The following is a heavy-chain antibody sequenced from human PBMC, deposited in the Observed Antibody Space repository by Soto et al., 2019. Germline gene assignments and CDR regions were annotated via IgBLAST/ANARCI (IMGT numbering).Heavy chain of an antibody. CDR3: ARQSSYDSSGYYYDAFDI. CDR2: IYYSGST. V-gene: IGHV4-39*01. J-gene: IGHJ3*02. CDR1: GGSISSSSYY. D-gene: IGHD3-22*01. Sequence: QLQLQESGPGLVKPSETLSLTCTVSGGSISSSSYYWGWIRQPRGKGLEWIGSIYYSGSTYYNPSLKSRVTISVDTSKNQFSLKLSSVTAADTAVYYCARQSSYDSSGYYYDAFDIWGQGTMVTVSS.